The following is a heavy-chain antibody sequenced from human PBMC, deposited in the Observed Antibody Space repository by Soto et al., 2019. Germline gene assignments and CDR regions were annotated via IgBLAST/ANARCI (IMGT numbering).Heavy chain of an antibody. CDR3: AKDASYYYDSSGYWPSD. Sequence: GGSLRLSCAASGFTFSSYGMHWVRQAPGKGLEWVAVISYDGSNKYYADSVKGRFTISRDNSKNTLYLQMNSLRAEDTAVYYCAKDASYYYDSSGYWPSDWGQGT. D-gene: IGHD3-22*01. J-gene: IGHJ4*02. CDR1: GFTFSSYG. V-gene: IGHV3-30*18. CDR2: ISYDGSNK.